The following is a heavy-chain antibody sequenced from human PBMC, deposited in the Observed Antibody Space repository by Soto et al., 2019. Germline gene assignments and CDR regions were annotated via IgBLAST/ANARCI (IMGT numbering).Heavy chain of an antibody. CDR3: EAAGWYGVSFDL. J-gene: IGHJ3*01. Sequence: ASVKVSCKASGGTFSRYAISWVRQAPGQGLEWMGWISGYNGKTYYAQNYEVRLTMTTDTTTSTAYMELRSLRSDDTAVYYFEAAGWYGVSFDLWGQATMVT. CDR1: GGTFSRYA. D-gene: IGHD6-19*01. CDR2: ISGYNGKT. V-gene: IGHV1-18*01.